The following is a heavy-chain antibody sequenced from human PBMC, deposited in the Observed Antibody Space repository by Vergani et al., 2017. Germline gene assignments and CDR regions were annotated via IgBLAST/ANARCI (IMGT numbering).Heavy chain of an antibody. CDR3: ARARAAAGPHNWFDP. CDR2: MNPNSGNT. J-gene: IGHJ5*02. D-gene: IGHD6-13*01. Sequence: QVQLVQSGAEVKKPGASVKVSCKASGYTFTSYDINWVRQATGQGLEWMGWMNPNSGNTGYAQKFQGRVTMTKNTSISTAYMELSSLRAEDTAVYYCARARAAAGPHNWFDPWGQGTLVTVSS. CDR1: GYTFTSYD. V-gene: IGHV1-8*01.